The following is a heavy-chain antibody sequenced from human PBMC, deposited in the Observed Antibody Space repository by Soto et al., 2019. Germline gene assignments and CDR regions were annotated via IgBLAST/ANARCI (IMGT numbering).Heavy chain of an antibody. D-gene: IGHD3-10*01. J-gene: IGHJ4*02. V-gene: IGHV3-53*01. CDR3: ARGLYDSGSFYFDF. Sequence: EVQLVESGGGLIQPGGSLRLSCAASGFNFIRKYMIWVRQAPGKGLEWVSILYSGGTTYYADSVKGRFTISRDTSENTLDPQMNSLRAEDTGVYYCARGLYDSGSFYFDFWGQGTLVTVSS. CDR1: GFNFIRKY. CDR2: LYSGGTT.